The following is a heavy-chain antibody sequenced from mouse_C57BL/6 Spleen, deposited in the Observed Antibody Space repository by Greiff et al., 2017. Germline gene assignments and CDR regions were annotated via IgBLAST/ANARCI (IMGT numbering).Heavy chain of an antibody. CDR3: ARIYDGYYPFAY. V-gene: IGHV1-85*01. CDR2: IYPRDGST. D-gene: IGHD2-3*01. J-gene: IGHJ3*01. Sequence: QVQLKQSGPELVKPGASVKLSCKASGYTFTSYDINWVKQRPGQGLEWFGWIYPRDGSTKYNEKFKGKATLTVDTSSSTAYMELHSLTSEDAAVYFCARIYDGYYPFAYWGQGTLVTVSA. CDR1: GYTFTSYD.